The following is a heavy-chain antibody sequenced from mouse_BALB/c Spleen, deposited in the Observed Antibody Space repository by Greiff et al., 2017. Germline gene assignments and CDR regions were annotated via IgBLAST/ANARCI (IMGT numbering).Heavy chain of an antibody. D-gene: IGHD4-1*01. J-gene: IGHJ4*01. V-gene: IGHV7-3*02. Sequence: EVKLMESGGGLVQPGGSLRLSCATSGFTFTDYYMSWVRQPPGKALEWLGFIRNKANGYTTEYSASVKGRFTISRDNSQSILYLQMNTLRAEDSATYYCARGTGMDYWGQGTSVTVSS. CDR1: GFTFTDYY. CDR2: IRNKANGYTT. CDR3: ARGTGMDY.